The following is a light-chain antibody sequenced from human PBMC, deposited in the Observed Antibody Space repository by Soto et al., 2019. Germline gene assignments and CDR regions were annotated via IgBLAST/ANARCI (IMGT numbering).Light chain of an antibody. J-gene: IGKJ1*01. CDR2: AAS. V-gene: IGKV1-39*01. CDR3: QQSYCTPT. CDR1: QSISSY. Sequence: DIQMTQSPSSLSASVGDRVTITCRASQSISSYLNWYQQKPGKAPKLLIYAASSLQSGVPSRFSGSGSGTDFTLTISSLQPEDFATYYCQQSYCTPTFGQGTKV.